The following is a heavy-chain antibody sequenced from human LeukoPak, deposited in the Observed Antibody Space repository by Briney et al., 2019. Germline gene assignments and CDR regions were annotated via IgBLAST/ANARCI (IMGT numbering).Heavy chain of an antibody. J-gene: IGHJ6*02. CDR3: AREYSSLPSV. V-gene: IGHV3-66*01. D-gene: IGHD6-6*01. CDR1: GXTVSSIY. Sequence: GGSLRLSCAASGXTVSSIYMSWVRQAPGKGLEWVSVIYSGGTTQYADSVKGRFTVSRDNSKNTLYLQMNSLRAEDTAVYYCAREYSSLPSVWGQGTTVTVSS. CDR2: IYSGGTT.